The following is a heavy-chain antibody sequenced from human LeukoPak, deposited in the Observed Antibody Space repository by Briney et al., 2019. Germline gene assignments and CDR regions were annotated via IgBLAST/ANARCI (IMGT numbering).Heavy chain of an antibody. CDR2: ISYDGSNK. V-gene: IGHV3-30*04. CDR3: ARSGVVVPAAGGAYYYCYGMDV. J-gene: IGHJ6*04. D-gene: IGHD2-2*01. Sequence: GGSLRLSCAASGFTFSSYAMHWVRQAPGKGLEWVAVISYDGSNKYYADSVKGRFTISRDNSKNTLYLQMNSLRAEDTAVYYCARSGVVVPAAGGAYYYCYGMDVWGKGTTVTVSS. CDR1: GFTFSSYA.